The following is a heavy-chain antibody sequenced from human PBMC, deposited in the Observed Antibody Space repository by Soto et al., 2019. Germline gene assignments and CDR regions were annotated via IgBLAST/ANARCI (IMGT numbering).Heavy chain of an antibody. V-gene: IGHV2-5*02. CDR2: IYWDDDK. CDR1: GFSLSTSGVG. J-gene: IGHJ4*02. CDR3: AHSLHGRVIDY. D-gene: IGHD3-9*01. Sequence: QITLKESGPTLVKPTQTLTLTCTFSGFSLSTSGVGVGWIRQPPGKALECLALIYWDDDKRYSPSLKSRLTITKDTSKNQVVLTMTDMDPVDRATYYCAHSLHGRVIDYWGQGTLVTVSS.